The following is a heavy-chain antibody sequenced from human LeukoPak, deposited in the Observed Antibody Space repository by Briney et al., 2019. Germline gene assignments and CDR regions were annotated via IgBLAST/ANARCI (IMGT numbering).Heavy chain of an antibody. CDR1: GYTFTVYY. Sequence: ASVTVSFTASGYTFTVYYMHWVRQAPGQGLEWMGWINPNSGGTNYAQKFQGRVTMTRDTSISTAYMELSRLRSDDTAVYYCARGGIAARPLEYNWFDPWGQGTLVTVPS. CDR3: ARGGIAARPLEYNWFDP. J-gene: IGHJ5*02. D-gene: IGHD6-6*01. CDR2: INPNSGGT. V-gene: IGHV1-2*02.